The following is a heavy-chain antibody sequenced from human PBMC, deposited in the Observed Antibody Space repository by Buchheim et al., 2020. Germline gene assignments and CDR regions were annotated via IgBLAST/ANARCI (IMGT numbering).Heavy chain of an antibody. D-gene: IGHD6-13*01. CDR2: ISYDGSNK. CDR3: ARGIAAAGKGPFDY. CDR1: RFTFGSYA. Sequence: VQLLESGGGLVQPGGSLRLSCTASRFTFGSYAMHWVRQAPGKGLEWVAVISYDGSNKYNADSVKGRFSISRENSKNTLYLQMNSLRAEDSAVYYCARGIAAAGKGPFDYWGQGTL. J-gene: IGHJ4*02. V-gene: IGHV3-30-3*01.